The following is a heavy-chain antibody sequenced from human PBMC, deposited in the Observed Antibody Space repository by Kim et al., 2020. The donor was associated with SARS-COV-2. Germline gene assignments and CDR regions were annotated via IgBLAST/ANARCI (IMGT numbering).Heavy chain of an antibody. Sequence: ASVKVSCKVSGHTFSSYAMNWVRQAPGQGLEWMGGINTNTEKATYAQGFTGRFVFSLDTSVSTTYLQISSLKPEDTAVYYCASSLLYGVISAFDLWGQGTMVTVSS. CDR3: ASSLLYGVISAFDL. CDR1: GHTFSSYA. J-gene: IGHJ3*01. CDR2: INTNTEKA. V-gene: IGHV7-4-1*02. D-gene: IGHD3-16*02.